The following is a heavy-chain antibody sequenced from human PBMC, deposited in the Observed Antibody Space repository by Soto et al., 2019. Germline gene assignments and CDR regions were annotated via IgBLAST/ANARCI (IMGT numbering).Heavy chain of an antibody. CDR1: GFTFSPYT. Sequence: QVQLVESGGGVGQPGRSLRLSCAASGFTFSPYTMHWVRQTPGKGLEWVAVISYDGSDKNYADSVRGRFTISRDNSKNTRFLEMNSLGAEDTALYYCARGGGFCGADCYKGGIDYWGQGALVTVSS. D-gene: IGHD2-21*02. V-gene: IGHV3-30-3*01. CDR3: ARGGGFCGADCYKGGIDY. J-gene: IGHJ4*02. CDR2: ISYDGSDK.